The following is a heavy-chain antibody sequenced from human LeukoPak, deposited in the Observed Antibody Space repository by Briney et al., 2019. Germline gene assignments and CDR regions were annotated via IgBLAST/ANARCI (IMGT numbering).Heavy chain of an antibody. CDR1: GYTFAQYG. V-gene: IGHV1-18*01. CDR3: ARRGRPIEYPSGWYGDFDY. D-gene: IGHD6-19*01. J-gene: IGHJ4*02. Sequence: APVKVSCKASGYTFAQYGISWVRQAPGQGLEWMGWIDTHIGNTYYAQKFQGRVAMTADISTTTASMELRSLRSDDTAVYYCARRGRPIEYPSGWYGDFDYWGQGTLVTVSS. CDR2: IDTHIGNT.